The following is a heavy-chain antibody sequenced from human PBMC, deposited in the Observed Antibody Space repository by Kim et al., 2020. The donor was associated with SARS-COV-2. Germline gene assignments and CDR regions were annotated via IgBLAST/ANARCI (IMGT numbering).Heavy chain of an antibody. CDR1: GGSISSSSYY. CDR3: ARVHLVWYYFDY. J-gene: IGHJ4*02. D-gene: IGHD6-6*01. V-gene: IGHV4-39*01. Sequence: SETQSLTCTVSGGSISSSSYYWGWIRQPPGKGLEWIGSIYYSGSTYYNPSLKSRVTISVDTSKNQFSLKLSSVTAADTAVYYCARVHLVWYYFDYWGQGTLVTVSS. CDR2: IYYSGST.